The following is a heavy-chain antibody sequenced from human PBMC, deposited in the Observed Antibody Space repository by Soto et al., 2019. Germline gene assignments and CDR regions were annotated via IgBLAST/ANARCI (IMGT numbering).Heavy chain of an antibody. Sequence: ASVKVSCKVTGLTSTSSAVQWVRQARGQRLEWIGWIVVGSGNTNYAQKFQERVTITRDMSTSTAYMELGSLRSEDTAVYYCAADRGWFGELLSAFGIWGQGTMVTVAS. CDR2: IVVGSGNT. J-gene: IGHJ3*02. D-gene: IGHD3-10*01. CDR3: AADRGWFGELLSAFGI. V-gene: IGHV1-58*01. CDR1: GLTSTSSA.